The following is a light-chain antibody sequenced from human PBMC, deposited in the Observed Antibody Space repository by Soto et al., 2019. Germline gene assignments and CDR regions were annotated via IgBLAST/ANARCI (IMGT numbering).Light chain of an antibody. V-gene: IGKV3-15*01. J-gene: IGKJ4*01. CDR2: GAN. CDR1: QSISNS. Sequence: EIVMTQSPATLSVSPGERATLSCRASQSISNSLAWYQQKPGQAPRLLIFGANTRATTIPARFSGSGSGTEFTLTISSLQSEDFAVYYCQQYNDWPLTVGGGTKVESK. CDR3: QQYNDWPLT.